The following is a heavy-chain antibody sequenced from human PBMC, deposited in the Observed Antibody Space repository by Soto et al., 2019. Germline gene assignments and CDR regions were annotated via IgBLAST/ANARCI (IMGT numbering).Heavy chain of an antibody. CDR3: ARASRVMAYSFYGMDI. CDR1: GDSIGTGGYS. J-gene: IGHJ6*02. CDR2: LYHGDDT. Sequence: TMSLTCTVSGDSIGTGGYSWSWIQKPPGKGLEWVGHLYHGDDTYYNPSLKSRVTISVDRSKNQFSLKLTSVTAADTAIYYCARASRVMAYSFYGMDIWGPGTTVTVSS. D-gene: IGHD2-21*01. V-gene: IGHV4-30-2*01.